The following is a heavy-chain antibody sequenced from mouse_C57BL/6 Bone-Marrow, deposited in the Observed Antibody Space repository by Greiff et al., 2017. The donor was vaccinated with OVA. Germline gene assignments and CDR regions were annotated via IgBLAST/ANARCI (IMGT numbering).Heavy chain of an antibody. CDR2: ISSGGSYT. D-gene: IGHD1-1*01. V-gene: IGHV5-6*01. CDR3: ARHGDYGSFFDY. J-gene: IGHJ2*01. Sequence: EVHLVESGGDLVKPGGFLKLSCAASGFTFSSYGMSWVRQTPDKRLEWVATISSGGSYTYYPDSVKGRFTISRDNAKNTLYLQMSSLKSEDTAMYYCARHGDYGSFFDYWGQGTTLTVSS. CDR1: GFTFSSYG.